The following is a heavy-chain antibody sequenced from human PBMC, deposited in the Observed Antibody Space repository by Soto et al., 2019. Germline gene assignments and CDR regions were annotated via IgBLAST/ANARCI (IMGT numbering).Heavy chain of an antibody. V-gene: IGHV4-34*01. CDR3: ARGRRYYYDSSGYYPSFDY. J-gene: IGHJ4*02. Sequence: PSETLSLTCAVYGGSFSGYYWSWIRQPPGKGLEWIGEINHSGSTNYNPSLKSRVTISVDTSKNQFSLKLSSVTAADTAVYYCARGRRYYYDSSGYYPSFDYWGQGTLVTVS. CDR2: INHSGST. CDR1: GGSFSGYY. D-gene: IGHD3-22*01.